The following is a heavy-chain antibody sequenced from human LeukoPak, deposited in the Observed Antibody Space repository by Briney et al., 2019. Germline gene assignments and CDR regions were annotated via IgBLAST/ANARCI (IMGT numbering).Heavy chain of an antibody. V-gene: IGHV5-51*01. CDR2: IYPGDSDT. CDR1: GYSFTSYW. CDR3: ARRQLDCSGGSCSNDAFDI. J-gene: IGHJ3*02. D-gene: IGHD2-15*01. Sequence: GESPKISCKGSGYSFTSYWIGWVRQMPGKGLEWMGIIYPGDSDTRYSPSFQGQVTISADKSISTAYLQWSSLKASDTAMYYCARRQLDCSGGSCSNDAFDIWGQGTMVTVSS.